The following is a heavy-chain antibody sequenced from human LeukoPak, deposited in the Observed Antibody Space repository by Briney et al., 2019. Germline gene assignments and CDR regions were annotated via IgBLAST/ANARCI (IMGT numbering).Heavy chain of an antibody. Sequence: GGSLRLSCSASGFMFSSYVMHWVRQAPGEGLEYVSAIMSDGAGTYYADSVKGRFTISRDDSKSTVYLQMSSLRAEDTAVYYCASIPTSKHYYGMDVWGQGTTVTVSS. CDR2: IMSDGAGT. CDR3: ASIPTSKHYYGMDV. J-gene: IGHJ6*02. CDR1: GFMFSSYV. D-gene: IGHD4-11*01. V-gene: IGHV3-64D*06.